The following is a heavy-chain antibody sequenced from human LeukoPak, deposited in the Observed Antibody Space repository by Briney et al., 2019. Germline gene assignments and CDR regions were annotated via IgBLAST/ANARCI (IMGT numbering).Heavy chain of an antibody. V-gene: IGHV3-53*01. Sequence: PGGSLRLSCAASGFTVSSNYMSWVRQAPGKGLEWVSGINRPPDSTFAADSVKGRFTISRDNSKNTLYLQMNSLRVEDTALYYCAKVHGVPYWGQGTLVTVSS. CDR2: INRPPDST. CDR3: AKVHGVPY. CDR1: GFTVSSNY. D-gene: IGHD1-1*01. J-gene: IGHJ4*02.